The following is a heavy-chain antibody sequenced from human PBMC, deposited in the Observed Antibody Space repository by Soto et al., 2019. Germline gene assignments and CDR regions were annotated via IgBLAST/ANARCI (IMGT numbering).Heavy chain of an antibody. D-gene: IGHD2-15*01. CDR2: INSVSGGA. CDR1: GDTHTIYF. CDR3: ARGESYSAH. Sequence: QVQLVQSGAEVKQPGASVRVSCKASGDTHTIYFIHWLRQAPGQGLEWMGWINSVSGGANYAPRFQGRVSMTRDRSSATAFWERGRLGSDDTAVYYCARGESYSAHWGKGTLVTVS. J-gene: IGHJ4*02. V-gene: IGHV1-2*02.